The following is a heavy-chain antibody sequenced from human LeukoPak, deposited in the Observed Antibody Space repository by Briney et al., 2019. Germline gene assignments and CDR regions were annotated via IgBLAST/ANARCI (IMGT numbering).Heavy chain of an antibody. CDR3: ARDLVSSGWYADNWFYP. J-gene: IGHJ5*02. CDR1: GFTFSSYW. D-gene: IGHD6-19*01. V-gene: IGHV3-74*01. Sequence: GGSLRLSCAASGFTFSSYWMHWVRQAPGKGLVWVSRINSDGSSTSYADSVKGRFTISRDNAKNTLYLQMNSLRAEDTAVYYCARDLVSSGWYADNWFYPWGQGTLVTVSS. CDR2: INSDGSST.